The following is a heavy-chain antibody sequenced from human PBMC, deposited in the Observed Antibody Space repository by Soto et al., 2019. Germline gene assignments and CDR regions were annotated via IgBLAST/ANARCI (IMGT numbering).Heavy chain of an antibody. CDR2: IIPIFGTA. Sequence: GASVKVSCKASGGTFSSYAISWVRQAPGQGLEWMGGIIPIFGTANYAQKFQGRVTITADKSTSTAYMELSSLRSEDTAVYYCARTQCSYGYDFPGYFGYWGQGTLVTVSS. V-gene: IGHV1-69*06. CDR3: ARTQCSYGYDFPGYFGY. J-gene: IGHJ4*02. CDR1: GGTFSSYA. D-gene: IGHD5-18*01.